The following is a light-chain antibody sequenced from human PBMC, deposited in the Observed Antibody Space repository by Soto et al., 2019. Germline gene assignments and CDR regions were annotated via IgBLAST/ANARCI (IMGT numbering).Light chain of an antibody. CDR1: SGDVGGYYY. J-gene: IGLJ3*02. CDR2: EVS. CDR3: CSYAGNRIFGV. Sequence: QSALTQPASVSGSPGQSITISCTGTSGDVGGYYYVSWYQQLPGKAPKLMISEVSNRPSGVSNRFSGSKSGSTASLTISGLQAEDEADYYCCSYAGNRIFGVFGGGTKVTVL. V-gene: IGLV2-14*01.